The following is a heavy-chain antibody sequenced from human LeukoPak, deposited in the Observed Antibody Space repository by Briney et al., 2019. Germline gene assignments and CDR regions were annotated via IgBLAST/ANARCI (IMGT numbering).Heavy chain of an antibody. D-gene: IGHD3-3*01. Sequence: PSETLSLTCSVYGGSFSGYYWSWIRRPPGKGLEWIGEINHSGSTNYNPSLKSRVTISVDTSKNQFSLKLSSVTAADTAVYYCARLWSGYSPRYYYYGMDVWGQGTTVTVSS. CDR1: GGSFSGYY. CDR2: INHSGST. J-gene: IGHJ6*02. CDR3: ARLWSGYSPRYYYYGMDV. V-gene: IGHV4-34*01.